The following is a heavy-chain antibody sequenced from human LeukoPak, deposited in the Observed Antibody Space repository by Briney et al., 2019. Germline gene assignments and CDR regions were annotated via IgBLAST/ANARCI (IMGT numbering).Heavy chain of an antibody. CDR3: ARHLADSITIFGVVIRSIDY. Sequence: SQTLSLTCTVSGGSISSSSYYWGWIRQPPGKGLEWIGSIYYSGSTYYNPSLKSRVTISVDTSKNQFSLKLSSVTAADTAVYYCARHLADSITIFGVVIRSIDYWGQGTLVTVSS. V-gene: IGHV4-39*01. D-gene: IGHD3-3*01. CDR2: IYYSGST. CDR1: GGSISSSSYY. J-gene: IGHJ4*02.